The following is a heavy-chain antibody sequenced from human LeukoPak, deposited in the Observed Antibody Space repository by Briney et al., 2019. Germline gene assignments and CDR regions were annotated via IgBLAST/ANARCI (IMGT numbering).Heavy chain of an antibody. V-gene: IGHV3-21*01. D-gene: IGHD3-22*01. J-gene: IGHJ4*02. CDR2: ISSSSSSYI. Sequence: GRSLRLSRAASGFTFSSYSMNWVRQAPGKGLEWVSSISSSSSSYIYYADSVKGRFTISRDNAKNSLYLQMNSLRAEDTAVYYCARDSYYYDSSGAGYWGQGTLVTVSS. CDR3: ARDSYYYDSSGAGY. CDR1: GFTFSSYS.